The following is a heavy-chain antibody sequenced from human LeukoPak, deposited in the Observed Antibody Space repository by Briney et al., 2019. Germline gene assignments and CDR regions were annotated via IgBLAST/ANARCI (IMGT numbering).Heavy chain of an antibody. V-gene: IGHV3-30*04. J-gene: IGHJ4*02. Sequence: GGSLRLSCAASGFNFQIYAMHWVRQAQGKGLEWVAIISYGGDNKYYADSVKGRFTISRDNSKSMLYLQMNGLRPEDTAVYYCSRDGPRDYDILTALDYWGQGTVVSVSS. D-gene: IGHD3-9*01. CDR3: SRDGPRDYDILTALDY. CDR1: GFNFQIYA. CDR2: ISYGGDNK.